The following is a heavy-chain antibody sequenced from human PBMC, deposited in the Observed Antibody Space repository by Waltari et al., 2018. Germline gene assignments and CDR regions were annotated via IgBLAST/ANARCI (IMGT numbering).Heavy chain of an antibody. CDR2: ITGSSRTI. J-gene: IGHJ6*02. D-gene: IGHD6-13*01. CDR3: ARPVAAAGNYGMDV. CDR1: GFPFSTYS. V-gene: IGHV3-48*04. Sequence: EVQLVESGGNLVQPGGSLRLSCIASGFPFSTYSMNGVRQAPGKWLELISYITGSSRTIYYTDSVKGRFTVSRDNAKNSLFLQMSSLRVEDTAVYYCARPVAAAGNYGMDVWGQGTTVTVSS.